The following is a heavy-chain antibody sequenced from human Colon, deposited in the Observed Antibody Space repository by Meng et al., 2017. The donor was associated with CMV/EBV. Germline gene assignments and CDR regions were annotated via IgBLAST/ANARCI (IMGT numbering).Heavy chain of an antibody. D-gene: IGHD1-26*01. CDR2: IYSSGRA. J-gene: IGHJ5*02. CDR1: SVSRSASH. CDR3: ARDRGLLRWEPLGWFDA. V-gene: IGHV4-61*08. Sequence: SVSRSASHRGWFRQPPGKWLEWLGYIYSSGRATYNPSLKARVTISIATSKNQFSLTLNSLTAADTAVYYCARDRGLLRWEPLGWFDAWGQGALVTVSS.